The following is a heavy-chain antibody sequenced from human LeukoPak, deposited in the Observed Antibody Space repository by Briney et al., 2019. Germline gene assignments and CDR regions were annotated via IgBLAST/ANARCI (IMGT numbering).Heavy chain of an antibody. D-gene: IGHD5-18*01. J-gene: IGHJ6*02. CDR1: GYTFTSYG. CDR2: ISAYNGNT. CDR3: ARSAVDSYGNYYYYGMDV. Sequence: ASVEVSCKASGYTFTSYGISWVRQAPGQGLEWMGWISAYNGNTNYAQKLQGRVTMTTDTSTSTAYMELRSLRSDDTAVYYCARSAVDSYGNYYYYGMDVWGQGTTVTVSS. V-gene: IGHV1-18*01.